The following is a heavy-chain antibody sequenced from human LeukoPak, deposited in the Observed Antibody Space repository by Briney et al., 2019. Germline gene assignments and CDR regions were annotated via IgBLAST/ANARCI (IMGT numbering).Heavy chain of an antibody. Sequence: SETLSLTCTVSGGSISSYYWSWIRQPPGKGLEWIGYIYYSGSTNYNPSLKSRVTISVDTCKNQFSLKLSSVTAADTAVYYCARVGIYGDLFDYWGQGTLVTVSS. CDR2: IYYSGST. D-gene: IGHD4-17*01. CDR3: ARVGIYGDLFDY. CDR1: GGSISSYY. J-gene: IGHJ4*02. V-gene: IGHV4-59*01.